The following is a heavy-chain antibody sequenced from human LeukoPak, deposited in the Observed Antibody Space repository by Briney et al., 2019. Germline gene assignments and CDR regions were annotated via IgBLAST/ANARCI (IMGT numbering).Heavy chain of an antibody. V-gene: IGHV3-7*03. CDR1: GFIFSDYW. D-gene: IGHD1-26*01. CDR3: ARIKSSGNYSPFDY. CDR2: IKEDGSVQ. Sequence: GGSLRLSCTASGFIFSDYWMNWVRQVPGKGLEWVANIKEDGSVQDYVDSVKGRFTISRDNAKNSLYLQMNSLRAEDTALYYCARIKSSGNYSPFDYWGQGALLTVSS. J-gene: IGHJ4*02.